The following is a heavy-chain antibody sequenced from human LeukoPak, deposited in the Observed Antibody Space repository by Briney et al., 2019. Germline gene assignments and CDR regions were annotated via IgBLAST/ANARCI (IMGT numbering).Heavy chain of an antibody. D-gene: IGHD3-10*01. CDR2: IYTSGST. CDR1: GGSISRYY. CDR3: ASEYYGSGSYFFDY. V-gene: IGHV4-4*07. Sequence: PSETLSLTCTVSGGSISRYYWSWIRQPAGKGLEWIGRIYTSGSTNYNPSLKSRVTMSVDTSKNQFSLKLSSVTAADTAVYYCASEYYGSGSYFFDYWGQGTLVTVSS. J-gene: IGHJ4*02.